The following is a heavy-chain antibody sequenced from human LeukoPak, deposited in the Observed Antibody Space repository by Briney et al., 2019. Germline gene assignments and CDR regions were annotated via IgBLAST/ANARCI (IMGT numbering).Heavy chain of an antibody. V-gene: IGHV2-70*01. CDR2: IDWDDDK. J-gene: IGHJ4*02. CDR3: ARIRRPIGSFDY. Sequence: SGPALVKPTQTLTLTCTFSGFSLSTSGMCVSWIRQPPGKALEWLALIDWDDDKYYSTSLKTRLTISKDTSKNQVVLTMTNMDPVETATYYCARIRRPIGSFDYWGQGTLVTVSS. D-gene: IGHD1-26*01. CDR1: GFSLSTSGMC.